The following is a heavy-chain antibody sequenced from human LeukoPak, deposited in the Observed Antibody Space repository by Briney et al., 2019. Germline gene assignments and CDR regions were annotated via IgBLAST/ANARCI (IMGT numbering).Heavy chain of an antibody. J-gene: IGHJ4*02. CDR2: ISWNSDTI. CDR3: AKAAGLGSYYSGIHY. CDR1: GFTFPNYA. V-gene: IGHV3-9*03. D-gene: IGHD3-10*01. Sequence: GGSLRLSCAASGFTFPNYAMHWVRHVPGKGLEWVSGISWNSDTIGYADSVKGRFTLSRDNAKNSVYLQMNGLRPEDMALYFCAKAAGLGSYYSGIHYWGQGILVTVSS.